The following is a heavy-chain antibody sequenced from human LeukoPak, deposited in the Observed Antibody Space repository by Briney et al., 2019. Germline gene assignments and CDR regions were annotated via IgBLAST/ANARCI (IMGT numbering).Heavy chain of an antibody. CDR1: GFIVSSNY. CDR3: ARSPWGITMIAEA. J-gene: IGHJ5*02. CDR2: IYSGGST. V-gene: IGHV3-53*01. D-gene: IGHD3-22*01. Sequence: GGSLRLSRAASGFIVSSNYMSWVRQAPGKVLEWVSVIYSGGSTYYADSVKGRFTISRDNSKTTLYLQMNSLRAEDTAVYYCARSPWGITMIAEAWGQGTLVTVSS.